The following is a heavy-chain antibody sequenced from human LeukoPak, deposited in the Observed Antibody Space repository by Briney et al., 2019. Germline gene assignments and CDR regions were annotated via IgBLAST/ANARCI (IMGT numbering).Heavy chain of an antibody. V-gene: IGHV3-30*18. D-gene: IGHD2-15*01. Sequence: GGSLRLSCAASGFTFSSYGMHWVRQAPGKGLEWVAVISYDGSNKYYADSVKGRFTISRDNSKNTLYLQMNSLRAEDTAVYYCAKELHHYYYGMDVWGQGTTVTVSS. CDR2: ISYDGSNK. CDR1: GFTFSSYG. J-gene: IGHJ6*02. CDR3: AKELHHYYYGMDV.